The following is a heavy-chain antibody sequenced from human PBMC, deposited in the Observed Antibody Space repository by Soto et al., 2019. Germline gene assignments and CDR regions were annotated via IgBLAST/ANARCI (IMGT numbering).Heavy chain of an antibody. CDR1: GGSISSYY. D-gene: IGHD3-10*01. Sequence: SETLSLTCTVSGGSISSYYWSWIRQPPGKGLEWIGYIYYSGSTNYNPSLKSRVTISVDTPKNQFSLKLSSVTAADTAVYYCARGYYGSGSYYNVDYYYYMDVWGKGTTVTVSS. CDR3: ARGYYGSGSYYNVDYYYYMDV. CDR2: IYYSGST. J-gene: IGHJ6*03. V-gene: IGHV4-59*08.